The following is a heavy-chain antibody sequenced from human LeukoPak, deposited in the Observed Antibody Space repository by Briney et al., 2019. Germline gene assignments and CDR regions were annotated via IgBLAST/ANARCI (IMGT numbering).Heavy chain of an antibody. CDR3: ARRYYYDSGGYS. Sequence: SETPSLTRTVSGGSISRSSYYCGWIRQPPGKGLEWVGCIYYSGSTHYNPSLKSRVTISVHTSKNQFSLKLSSVTAADTAVYYCARRYYYDSGGYSWGQGTLVTVSS. V-gene: IGHV4-39*07. CDR2: IYYSGST. CDR1: GGSISRSSYY. D-gene: IGHD3-22*01. J-gene: IGHJ5*02.